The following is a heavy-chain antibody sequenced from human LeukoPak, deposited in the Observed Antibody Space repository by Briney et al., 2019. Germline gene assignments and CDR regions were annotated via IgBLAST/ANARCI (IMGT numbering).Heavy chain of an antibody. J-gene: IGHJ4*02. CDR1: GGSISNHY. CDR3: ARAMPGSGTSVDY. CDR2: IYSGGSA. D-gene: IGHD3-10*01. V-gene: IGHV4-4*07. Sequence: SETLSLTCTVSGGSISNHYWNWVRQPAGKGLEWIGRIYSGGSAIYNPSLKSRVTKSVDTSKNQFSLELSSVTAADTAVYFCARAMPGSGTSVDYWGQGTLVTVSS.